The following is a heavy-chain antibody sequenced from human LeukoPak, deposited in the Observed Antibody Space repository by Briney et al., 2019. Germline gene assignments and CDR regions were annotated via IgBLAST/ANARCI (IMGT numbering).Heavy chain of an antibody. CDR2: IYTSGST. D-gene: IGHD2-2*01. J-gene: IGHJ3*02. CDR1: GGSISSGSYY. CDR3: ARDLKGYCSSTSCYVGDAFDI. V-gene: IGHV4-61*02. Sequence: SQTLSLTCTVSGGSISSGSYYWSWLRQPAGKGLEWIGRIYTSGSTNYNPSLKSRVTISVDTSKNQFSLKLSSVTAADTAVYYCARDLKGYCSSTSCYVGDAFDIWGQGTMVTVSS.